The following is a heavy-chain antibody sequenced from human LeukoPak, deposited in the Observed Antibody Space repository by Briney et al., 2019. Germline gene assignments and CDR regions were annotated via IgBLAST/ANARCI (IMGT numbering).Heavy chain of an antibody. D-gene: IGHD1-7*01. V-gene: IGHV4-34*01. CDR3: ARHGAGTTYYYYYGMDV. Sequence: PSETLSLTCTVNGGSFSGYFWSWIRQPPGKGLEWIGEVNHRGTTTKHPSLRSRVSILVDASKSQFSLKLSSVTAADTAVYYCARHGAGTTYYYYYGMDVWGQGTTVTVSS. J-gene: IGHJ6*02. CDR1: GGSFSGYF. CDR2: VNHRGTT.